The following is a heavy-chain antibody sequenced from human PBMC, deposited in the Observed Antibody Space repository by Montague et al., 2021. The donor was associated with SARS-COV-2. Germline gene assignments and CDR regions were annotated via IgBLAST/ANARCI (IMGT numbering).Heavy chain of an antibody. D-gene: IGHD2-21*02. CDR2: INHRGST. Sequence: SETLSLTCAVYDGTFSDYSWTWIRQPPGKGLEWIGEINHRGSTNYNPSLKSRVTISVDTSKNQFSLKMTSVTAADTAVYYCARESDAVDYWGQGTLVTVSS. CDR1: DGTFSDYS. V-gene: IGHV4-34*01. J-gene: IGHJ4*02. CDR3: ARESDAVDY.